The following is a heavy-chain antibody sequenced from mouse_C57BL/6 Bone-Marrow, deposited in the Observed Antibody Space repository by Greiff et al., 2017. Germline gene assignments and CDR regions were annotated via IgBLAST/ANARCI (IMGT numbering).Heavy chain of an antibody. V-gene: IGHV14-4*01. CDR1: GFNIKDDY. J-gene: IGHJ3*01. CDR3: SYTWFAY. Sequence: VQLQQSGAELVRPGASVKLSCTASGFNIKDDYMHWVKQKPEQGLEWIGWIDPENGDTEYASKFQGKATITADTSSNTAYLQLSSLTSEDTAVYYCSYTWFAYWGQGTLVTVSA. CDR2: IDPENGDT. D-gene: IGHD2-12*01.